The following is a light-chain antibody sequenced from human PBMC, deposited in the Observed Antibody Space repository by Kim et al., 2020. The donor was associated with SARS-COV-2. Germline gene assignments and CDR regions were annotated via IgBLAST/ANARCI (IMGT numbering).Light chain of an antibody. Sequence: LVHTVSITCQGDNLRSYCASWYQQKAVQAPVLVIYGKNNRPSGIPDRFSGSSSGNTASLTITGAQAEDEADYYCNSRDSSGNHRVVFGGGTKVTVL. CDR3: NSRDSSGNHRVV. J-gene: IGLJ2*01. CDR1: NLRSYC. CDR2: GKN. V-gene: IGLV3-19*01.